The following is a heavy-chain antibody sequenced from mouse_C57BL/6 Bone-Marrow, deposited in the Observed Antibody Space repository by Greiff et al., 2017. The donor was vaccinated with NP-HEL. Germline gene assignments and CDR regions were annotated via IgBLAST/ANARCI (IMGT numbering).Heavy chain of an antibody. CDR2: IYPGGGYT. D-gene: IGHD1-1*01. CDR1: GYTFTNYW. Sequence: QVQLQQSGAELVRPGTSVTMSCKASGYTFTNYWIGWAKQRPGHGLEWIGDIYPGGGYTNYNEKFKGKATLTADKSSSTAYMQFSSLTSEDSAIYYCARGPHYYGSSWFAYWGQGTLVTVSA. CDR3: ARGPHYYGSSWFAY. J-gene: IGHJ3*01. V-gene: IGHV1-63*01.